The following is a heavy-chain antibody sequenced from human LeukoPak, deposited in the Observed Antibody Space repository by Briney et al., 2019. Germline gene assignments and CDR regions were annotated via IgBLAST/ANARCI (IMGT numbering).Heavy chain of an antibody. D-gene: IGHD6-19*01. V-gene: IGHV3-7*03. J-gene: IGHJ5*02. CDR3: AREGGSGWYSGWFDP. Sequence: GGSLRLSCAPSAFIFSYYWMSWVRQAPGKGLERVANIDQDGSEKRYVDSAKGRFTTSRDNAENLLYLQMNNLRAEDTAVYYCAREGGSGWYSGWFDPWGQGTLVTVSS. CDR2: IDQDGSEK. CDR1: AFIFSYYW.